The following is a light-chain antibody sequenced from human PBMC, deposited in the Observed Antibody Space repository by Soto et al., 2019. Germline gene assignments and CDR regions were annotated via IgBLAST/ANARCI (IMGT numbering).Light chain of an antibody. V-gene: IGKV3-15*01. J-gene: IGKJ1*01. CDR1: QSISNR. CDR2: GAS. Sequence: EIMMTQSPGTLSVSPGERATLSCRATQSISNRLAWYQQKPGQTPRLLIYGASTRATDIPTRFSGGGSGTEFTLTISSLQSDDLPVYFCQQYSDWPWTFGQGTKVEL. CDR3: QQYSDWPWT.